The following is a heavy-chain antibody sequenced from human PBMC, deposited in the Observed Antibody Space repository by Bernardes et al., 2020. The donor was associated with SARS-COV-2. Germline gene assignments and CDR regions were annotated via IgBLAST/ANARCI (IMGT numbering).Heavy chain of an antibody. D-gene: IGHD3-22*01. CDR1: GFTFSDAY. Sequence: GGSLRLSCAASGFTFSDAYTSWIRQAPGKGLEWVSFLSSSVSTTYSADSVKGRFTISRDNTNNSLFLQMNSLTAEDTAVYYCARGHDSSGYYPNRGGYYYGMDVWGQGTTVTVSS. V-gene: IGHV3-11*01. CDR2: LSSSVSTT. CDR3: ARGHDSSGYYPNRGGYYYGMDV. J-gene: IGHJ6*02.